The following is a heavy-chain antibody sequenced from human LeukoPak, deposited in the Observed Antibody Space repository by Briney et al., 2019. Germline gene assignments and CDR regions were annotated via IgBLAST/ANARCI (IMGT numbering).Heavy chain of an antibody. V-gene: IGHV5-51*01. Sequence: GESLKISCKGSGYSFTSYWIGWVRQMPGKGLEWMGIIYPGDSDTRYSPSFQGQVTILADKSISTAYLQWSSLKASDTAMYYCARQKGGYYSKYYFDYWGQGTLVTVSS. D-gene: IGHD3-22*01. CDR2: IYPGDSDT. CDR1: GYSFTSYW. CDR3: ARQKGGYYSKYYFDY. J-gene: IGHJ4*02.